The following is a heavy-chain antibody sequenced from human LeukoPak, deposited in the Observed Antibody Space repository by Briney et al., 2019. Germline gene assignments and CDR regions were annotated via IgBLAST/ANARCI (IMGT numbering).Heavy chain of an antibody. J-gene: IGHJ2*01. D-gene: IGHD1-1*01. Sequence: GGSLRLSCAASGFTFSTYSLNWVRQAPGKGLEWIAYLSGNSKGIYYADFVKGRFTISRDNARNSVYLQMNSLSVEDEAIYYCARDLGNWRNREWYFDLWGRGTLVTVSS. V-gene: IGHV3-48*04. CDR3: ARDLGNWRNREWYFDL. CDR2: LSGNSKGI. CDR1: GFTFSTYS.